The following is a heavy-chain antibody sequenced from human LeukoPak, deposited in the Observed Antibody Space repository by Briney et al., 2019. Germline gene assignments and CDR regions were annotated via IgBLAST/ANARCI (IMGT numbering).Heavy chain of an antibody. CDR3: ARSLSTAGIDF. CDR1: GDSISSGRY. V-gene: IGHV4-38-2*01. Sequence: SETLSLTCAVSGDSISSGRYWGWIGQPPGKGLEWIGSGYHSGTTHYNPSLKSRLTITVDTSNNQFSLNLRSGTAADTAVYYCARSLSTAGIDFWGQGTLVTVSS. J-gene: IGHJ4*02. D-gene: IGHD2-2*01. CDR2: GYHSGTT.